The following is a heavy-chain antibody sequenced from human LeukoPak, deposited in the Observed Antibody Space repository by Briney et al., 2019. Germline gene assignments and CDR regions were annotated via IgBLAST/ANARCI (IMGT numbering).Heavy chain of an antibody. Sequence: GGSLRLSCAASGFTFSSYGMHWVRQAPGKGLEWVAFIRYDGSNKYYADSVKGRFTISRDNSKNTLYLQMNSLRAEDTAVYYCAKDPRYYYGSGSSFDYWGQGTLVTVSS. D-gene: IGHD3-10*01. CDR2: IRYDGSNK. CDR1: GFTFSSYG. J-gene: IGHJ4*02. V-gene: IGHV3-30*02. CDR3: AKDPRYYYGSGSSFDY.